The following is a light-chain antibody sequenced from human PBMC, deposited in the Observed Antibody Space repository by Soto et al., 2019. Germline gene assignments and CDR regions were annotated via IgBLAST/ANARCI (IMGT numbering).Light chain of an antibody. CDR1: QSVSSSY. Sequence: EIVLTQSPGTLSLSPGERATLSCRASQSVSSSYLAWYQQKPGQAPKLLIYDASNRAIGIPARFSASGSGTEFTLTISSLQSEDFAVYYCQQYNNWPPITFGQGTRLEIK. CDR3: QQYNNWPPIT. J-gene: IGKJ5*01. V-gene: IGKV3D-15*01. CDR2: DAS.